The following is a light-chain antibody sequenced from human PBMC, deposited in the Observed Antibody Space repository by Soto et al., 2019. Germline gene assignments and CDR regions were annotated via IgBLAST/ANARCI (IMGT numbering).Light chain of an antibody. J-gene: IGLJ2*01. CDR2: RNN. Sequence: QSALTQPPSASGTPGQRVTISCSGSSSNIGSKYVYWYQQLPGTAPKLLMYRNNQRPSGVPDRFSGSKSGTSASLAISGLRSEDEADYYCAAWDDGVSGPAFGGGTKVTVL. CDR3: AAWDDGVSGPA. CDR1: SSNIGSKY. V-gene: IGLV1-47*01.